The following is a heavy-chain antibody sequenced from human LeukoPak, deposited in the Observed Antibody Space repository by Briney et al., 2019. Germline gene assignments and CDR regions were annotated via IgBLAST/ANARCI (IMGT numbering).Heavy chain of an antibody. CDR3: ARWEVRLNAFEM. V-gene: IGHV4-59*02. D-gene: IGHD3-10*01. Sequence: SETLSFTCIVSGDSVSGYYWNWIRQPPGKGVEWIGYTHHSGNTLYNPSLKSRVTTSVDTSKNQFSLSLSSVTAADTAVYYCARWEVRLNAFEMWGQGTMVTVSS. J-gene: IGHJ3*02. CDR2: THHSGNT. CDR1: GDSVSGYY.